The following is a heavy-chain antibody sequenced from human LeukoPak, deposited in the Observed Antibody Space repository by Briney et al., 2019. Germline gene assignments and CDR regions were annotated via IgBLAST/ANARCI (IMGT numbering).Heavy chain of an antibody. Sequence: GASVKVSCEASGYSFTGYYIHWVRQAPGQGLEWMGRINPNTGGTNYAQKFQGRVTVTRDTSISTVFMELSRLRSDDTAVYYCTRSHYDQNNGGGHWGQGTLVTVSS. CDR2: INPNTGGT. D-gene: IGHD3-16*01. CDR1: GYSFTGYY. V-gene: IGHV1-2*06. J-gene: IGHJ4*02. CDR3: TRSHYDQNNGGGH.